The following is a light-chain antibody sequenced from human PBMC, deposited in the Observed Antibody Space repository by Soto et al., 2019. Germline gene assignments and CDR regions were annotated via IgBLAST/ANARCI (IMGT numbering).Light chain of an antibody. CDR3: SSYRSSSTYV. CDR1: SSDVGSYDY. J-gene: IGLJ1*01. Sequence: QSVLTQPASVSGSPGQSITISCTGTSSDVGSYDYVSWHQQHPGQAPKLIIYEVTHRASGLPDRFSASKSGNTASLTISGLQAGDEADYYCSSYRSSSTYVFGSGTKVTVL. V-gene: IGLV2-14*01. CDR2: EVT.